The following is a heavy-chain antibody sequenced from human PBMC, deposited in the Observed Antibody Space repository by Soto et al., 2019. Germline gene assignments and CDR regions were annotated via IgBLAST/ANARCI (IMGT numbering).Heavy chain of an antibody. D-gene: IGHD2-15*01. CDR3: VRGGGGGLFDP. CDR2: ISPGSRYP. J-gene: IGHJ5*02. V-gene: IGHV3-11*06. Sequence: SLRLSFASSGFTFSDYYMSWIRQAPGKGLEWLSYISPGSRYPAYADSVKGRFTISRDNARRSLSLQMNSLTVDDTAIYYCVRGGGGGLFDPWGQGSMVTVSS. CDR1: GFTFSDYY.